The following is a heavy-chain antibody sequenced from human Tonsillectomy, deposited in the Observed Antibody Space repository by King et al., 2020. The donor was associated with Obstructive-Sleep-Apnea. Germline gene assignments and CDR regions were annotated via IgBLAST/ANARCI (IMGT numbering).Heavy chain of an antibody. CDR3: ARDSGILSYFDY. J-gene: IGHJ4*02. CDR1: GGSISNYY. D-gene: IGHD3-10*01. Sequence: QLQESGPGLVKPSETLSLTCTVSGGSISNYYWSWIRQPPGKGLEWIGYISYSGSTNYNPSLKSRVTISVDTSKNQFSLKLSSVTAADTAVYYCARDSGILSYFDYWGQGTLVTVSS. V-gene: IGHV4-59*01. CDR2: ISYSGST.